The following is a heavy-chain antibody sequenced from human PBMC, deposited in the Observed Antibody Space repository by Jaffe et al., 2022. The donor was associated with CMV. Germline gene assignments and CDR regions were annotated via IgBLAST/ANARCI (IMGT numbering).Heavy chain of an antibody. V-gene: IGHV3-33*01. D-gene: IGHD6-13*01. J-gene: IGHJ4*02. CDR1: GFTFSSYG. CDR2: IWYDGSNK. CDR3: ARDLFSRAAAENYFDY. Sequence: QVQLVESGGGVVQPGRSLRLSCAASGFTFSSYGMHWVRQAPGKGLEWVAVIWYDGSNKYYADSVKGRFTISRDNSKNTLYLQMNSLRAEDTAVYYCARDLFSRAAAENYFDYWGQGTLVTVSS.